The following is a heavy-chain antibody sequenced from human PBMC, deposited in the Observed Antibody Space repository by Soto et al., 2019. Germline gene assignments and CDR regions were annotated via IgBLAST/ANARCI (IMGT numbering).Heavy chain of an antibody. Sequence: SPTLSLTCAISGDSVSSNSAAWNWIRQSPSRGLEWLGRTYYRSKWYNDYAVSVKSRITINPDTSKNQFSLQLNSVTPEDTAVYYCARGVPYGSGSYYTDFDYWGQGTLVTVSS. D-gene: IGHD3-10*01. J-gene: IGHJ4*02. V-gene: IGHV6-1*01. CDR2: TYYRSKWYN. CDR1: GDSVSSNSAA. CDR3: ARGVPYGSGSYYTDFDY.